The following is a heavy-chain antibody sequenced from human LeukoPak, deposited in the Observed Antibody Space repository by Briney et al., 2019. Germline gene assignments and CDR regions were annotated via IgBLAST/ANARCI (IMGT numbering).Heavy chain of an antibody. Sequence: ASVKVSCKASGYTFTNYDITWVRQAPGQGLEWMGWISGYNGNTNYAQKFQGRVTMTTDTSTSTAYMELRSLRSDDTAVYYCARGPVLRYFDSPDNWFDPWGQGTLVTVSS. CDR1: GYTFTNYD. CDR2: ISGYNGNT. J-gene: IGHJ5*02. CDR3: ARGPVLRYFDSPDNWFDP. D-gene: IGHD3-9*01. V-gene: IGHV1-18*01.